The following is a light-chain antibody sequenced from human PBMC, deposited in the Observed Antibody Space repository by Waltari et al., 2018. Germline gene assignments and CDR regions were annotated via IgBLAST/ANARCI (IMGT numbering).Light chain of an antibody. J-gene: IGLJ1*01. V-gene: IGLV3-25*03. Sequence: SSELTQPPSVSVSPGQTARTTCSGNALPNQYGNWYQQKPGQAPVVVIYKDNKRPSGIPELFSGSSSGTTVTLTISGVQAEDEADYYCQSADSSGSYEVFGTGTKVSVL. CDR2: KDN. CDR1: ALPNQY. CDR3: QSADSSGSYEV.